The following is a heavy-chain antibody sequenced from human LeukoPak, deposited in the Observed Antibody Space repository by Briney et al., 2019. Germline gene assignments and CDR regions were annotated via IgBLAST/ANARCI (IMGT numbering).Heavy chain of an antibody. Sequence: GSLRLSCAASGFTFSSYAMSWVRQPPGKGLEWIGEINHSGSTNYNPSLKSRVTISVDTSKNQFSLKLSSVTAADTAVYYCARGLSRSSSPIDYWGQGTLVTVSS. CDR3: ARGLSRSSSPIDY. V-gene: IGHV4-34*01. D-gene: IGHD6-6*01. CDR2: INHSGST. CDR1: GFTFSSYA. J-gene: IGHJ4*02.